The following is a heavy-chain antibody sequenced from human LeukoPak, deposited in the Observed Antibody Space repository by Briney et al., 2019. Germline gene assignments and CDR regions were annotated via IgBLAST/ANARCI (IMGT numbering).Heavy chain of an antibody. CDR1: GYTFTSYG. V-gene: IGHV1-18*01. D-gene: IGHD1-20*01. CDR2: ISAYNGNT. Sequence: GASVKVSCKASGYTFTSYGISWVRQAPGQGLEWMGWISAYNGNTNYAQKLQGRVTMTTDTSTSTAYMELRSLRSDDTAVYYCASDLPEGPSHNWNDYYYYYMDVWGKGTTVTVSS. CDR3: ASDLPEGPSHNWNDYYYYYMDV. J-gene: IGHJ6*03.